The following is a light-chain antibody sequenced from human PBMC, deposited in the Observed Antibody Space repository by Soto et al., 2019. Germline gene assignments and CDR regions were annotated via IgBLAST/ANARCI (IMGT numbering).Light chain of an antibody. CDR3: QQYYSTPPFT. CDR2: WAS. Sequence: DIVMTQSPDSLAVSLGERATINCKSSQSVFHDSNKKNYLAWYQQKSGQPPKLLFYWASTRESGVPDRFSGSGSGTEFTLTISSLQAEDVALYYCQQYYSTPPFTFGGGTKVDIK. J-gene: IGKJ4*01. V-gene: IGKV4-1*01. CDR1: QSVFHDSNKKNY.